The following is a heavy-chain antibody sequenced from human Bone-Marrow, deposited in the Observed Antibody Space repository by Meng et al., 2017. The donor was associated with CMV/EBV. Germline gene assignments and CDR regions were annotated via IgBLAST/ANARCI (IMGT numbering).Heavy chain of an antibody. V-gene: IGHV1-69*10. D-gene: IGHD3-10*01. CDR3: ATDAMVRGVMGYYYGMDV. Sequence: SVKVSCKASGGTFSSYAISWVRQAPGQGLEWMGGIIPILGIANYAQKFQGRVTITADKSTGTAYMELSSLRSEDTAVYYCATDAMVRGVMGYYYGMDVWGQGTTVTVSS. CDR2: IIPILGIA. CDR1: GGTFSSYA. J-gene: IGHJ6*02.